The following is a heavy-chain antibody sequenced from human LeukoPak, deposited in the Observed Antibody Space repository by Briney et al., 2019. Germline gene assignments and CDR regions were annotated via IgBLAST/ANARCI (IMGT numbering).Heavy chain of an antibody. CDR3: ARDPSYCGGGSCYFLGEY. Sequence: PGGSLRLSCAASGFTLSSYAMHWVRQAPGKGLEWVAVISYDGSSKYYADSVKGRFTISRDNAKNSLYLQMNSLRAEDTAVYYCARDPSYCGGGSCYFLGEYWGSGTLVSVSS. D-gene: IGHD2-15*01. V-gene: IGHV3-30-3*01. J-gene: IGHJ4*02. CDR2: ISYDGSSK. CDR1: GFTLSSYA.